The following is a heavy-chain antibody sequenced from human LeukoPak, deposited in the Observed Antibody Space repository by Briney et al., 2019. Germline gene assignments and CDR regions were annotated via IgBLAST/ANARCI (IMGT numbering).Heavy chain of an antibody. CDR2: IYNGVPT. D-gene: IGHD6-19*01. J-gene: IGHJ4*02. Sequence: SETLSLICTASGAPISRFYWNWVRQPPGKGPEWIGNIYNGVPTFFNPSLKSRVTLSVDTSKTQFSLQLASVTAADTAVYYCVQTTGWPGFDYWGQGILVTVSS. CDR3: VQTTGWPGFDY. V-gene: IGHV4-4*09. CDR1: GAPISRFY.